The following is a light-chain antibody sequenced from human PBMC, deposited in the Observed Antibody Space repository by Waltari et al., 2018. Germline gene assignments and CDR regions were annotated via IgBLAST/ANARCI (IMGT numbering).Light chain of an antibody. Sequence: SSELTQDPAVSVALGQTVRITCQGDSHQTYAPNWYQPKPGPAPILVIFSVDDRPSGIPDRFSGSLSGDTASLTITGTQAEDEADYYCNSRDPTTNAVVFGGGTRLTVL. J-gene: IGLJ2*01. CDR1: SHQTYA. V-gene: IGLV3-19*01. CDR2: SVD. CDR3: NSRDPTTNAVV.